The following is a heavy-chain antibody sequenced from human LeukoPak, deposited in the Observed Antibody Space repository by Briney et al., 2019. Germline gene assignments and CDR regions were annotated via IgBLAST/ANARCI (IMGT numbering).Heavy chain of an antibody. CDR3: ARDTNYYDSSGYPDY. Sequence: GASVKVSCKASGYTFTNYGISWVRQAPGQGLEWMGWISAYNGNTNYAQNLQGRVTMTTDTSTSTAYMELRSLRSDDTAVYYCARDTNYYDSSGYPDYWGQGTLVTVSS. J-gene: IGHJ4*02. CDR2: ISAYNGNT. CDR1: GYTFTNYG. D-gene: IGHD3-22*01. V-gene: IGHV1-18*01.